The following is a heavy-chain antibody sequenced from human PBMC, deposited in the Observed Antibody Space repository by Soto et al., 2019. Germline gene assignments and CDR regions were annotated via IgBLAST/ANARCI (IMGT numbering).Heavy chain of an antibody. CDR3: VKNRGGRSYTNWYFAS. CDR1: GFTFSCCA. CDR2: IHGDGDYM. J-gene: IGHJ2*01. V-gene: IGHV3-23*01. D-gene: IGHD2-15*01. Sequence: EVQLLDSGGGLVQPGGSLRLSCAASGFTFSCCAMSWVRQAPGKGLEWVSTIHGDGDYMQYTDSVKGRFTISRDNSRNTLYLQMDSLRGDDTAVYYCVKNRGGRSYTNWYFASWGRGTLVTVSS.